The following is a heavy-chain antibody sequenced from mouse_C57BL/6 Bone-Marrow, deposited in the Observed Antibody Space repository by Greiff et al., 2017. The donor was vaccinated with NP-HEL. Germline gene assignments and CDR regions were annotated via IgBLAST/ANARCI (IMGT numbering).Heavy chain of an antibody. V-gene: IGHV1-61*01. Sequence: VQLQQPGAELVRPGSSVKLSCKASGYTFTSYWMDWVKQRPGQGLEWIGNIYPSDSETHYNQKFKDKATLTVDKSSSTAYMQLSSLTSEDSAVYYCARDYYGSLPDYWGQGTTLTVSS. CDR2: IYPSDSET. J-gene: IGHJ2*01. CDR1: GYTFTSYW. CDR3: ARDYYGSLPDY. D-gene: IGHD1-1*01.